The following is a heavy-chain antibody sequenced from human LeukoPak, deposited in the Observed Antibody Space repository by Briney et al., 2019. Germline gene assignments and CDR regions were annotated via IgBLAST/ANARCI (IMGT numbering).Heavy chain of an antibody. D-gene: IGHD1-26*01. CDR2: IYPGDSDT. CDR1: GYSFTTYW. Sequence: GESLKISCKGSGYSFTTYWIGWVRQMLGKGLERMGIIYPGDSDTRYSPSFQGQVTISADKSISTAYLQWSSLQASDTAMYYCARRLSTVGATQSAFDYWGQGTLVTVSS. J-gene: IGHJ4*02. V-gene: IGHV5-51*01. CDR3: ARRLSTVGATQSAFDY.